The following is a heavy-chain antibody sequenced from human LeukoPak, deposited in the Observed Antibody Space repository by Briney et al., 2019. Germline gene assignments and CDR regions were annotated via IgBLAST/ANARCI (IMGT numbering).Heavy chain of an antibody. J-gene: IGHJ5*02. V-gene: IGHV4-4*07. D-gene: IGHD2-8*01. CDR1: GGSISSYY. Sequence: PSETLSLTCTVSGGSISSYYWIWIRQPAGKGLEWIGRIYTSGSTNYNPSLKSRVTMSVDTSKNQFSLNLSSVTAADTAVYYCARASMVPLYNWFDPWGQGTLVTVSS. CDR3: ARASMVPLYNWFDP. CDR2: IYTSGST.